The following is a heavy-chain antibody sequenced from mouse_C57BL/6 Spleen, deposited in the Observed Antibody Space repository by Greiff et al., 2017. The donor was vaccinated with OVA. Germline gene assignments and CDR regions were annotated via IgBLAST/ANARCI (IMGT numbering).Heavy chain of an antibody. CDR2: IYPGSGNT. J-gene: IGHJ1*03. Sequence: VQLQQSGAELVRPGASVKLSCKASGYTFTDYYINWVKQRPGQGLEWIARIYPGSGNTYYNEKFKGKATLTAEKSSSTAYMQLSSLTSEDSAVYFCAYDVWYFDVWGTGTTVTVSS. CDR1: GYTFTDYY. CDR3: AYDVWYFDV. D-gene: IGHD2-12*01. V-gene: IGHV1-76*01.